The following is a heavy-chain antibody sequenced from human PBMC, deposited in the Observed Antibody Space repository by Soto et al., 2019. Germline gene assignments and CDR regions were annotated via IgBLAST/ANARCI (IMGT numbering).Heavy chain of an antibody. Sequence: ASVKVSCKASGFTLSSSAVQGVRQARGQRLEWIGWIVAGSGNTHYAQRFQERVTITRDMSTSTAYLELSSLRAEDTAVYYCAADPYYYDSSNYYSFDHFGQGTLVTFSS. CDR3: AADPYYYDSSNYYSFDH. D-gene: IGHD3-22*01. J-gene: IGHJ4*02. CDR2: IVAGSGNT. CDR1: GFTLSSSA. V-gene: IGHV1-58*01.